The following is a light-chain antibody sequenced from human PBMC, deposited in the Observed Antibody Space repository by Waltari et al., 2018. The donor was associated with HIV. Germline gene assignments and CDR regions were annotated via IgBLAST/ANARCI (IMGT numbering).Light chain of an antibody. CDR1: SSDVGGYNY. J-gene: IGLJ2*01. Sequence: QSALTQPASVSGSPGQSITISCTGTSSDVGGYNYVSWYQQHPGKVPKLIIYAGSNRPSDVSNRFSGSKSGSTATLTISGLQAEDEADYYCSSYRSTNTVIFGGGTKLTVL. CDR3: SSYRSTNTVI. CDR2: AGS. V-gene: IGLV2-14*01.